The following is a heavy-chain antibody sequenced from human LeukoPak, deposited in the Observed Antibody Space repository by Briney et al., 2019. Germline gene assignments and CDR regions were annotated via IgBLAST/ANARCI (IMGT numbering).Heavy chain of an antibody. CDR2: INPNSGGT. J-gene: IGHJ5*02. D-gene: IGHD3-10*01. CDR3: ARARVRGAGWFDP. CDR1: GYTFTGYY. V-gene: IGHV1-2*06. Sequence: ASVKVSCKASGYTFTGYYMHWVRQAPGQGLEWMGRINPNSGGTNYARKFQGRVTMARYTSTSKAYKGLSRLRSDDTAVYYCARARVRGAGWFDPWGQGTLVTVSS.